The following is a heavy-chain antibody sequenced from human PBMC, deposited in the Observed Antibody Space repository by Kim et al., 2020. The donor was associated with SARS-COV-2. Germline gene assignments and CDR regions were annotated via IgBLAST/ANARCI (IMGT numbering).Heavy chain of an antibody. D-gene: IGHD6-19*01. J-gene: IGHJ4*02. CDR1: GGSISSYY. CDR2: IYYSGST. CDR3: AGPYSSGSFDY. Sequence: SENLSLTCTVSGGSISSYYWSWIRQPPGKGLEWIGYIYYSGSTNYNPSLKSRVTISVDTSKNQFSLKLSSVTAADTAVYYCAGPYSSGSFDYWGQGTLVT. V-gene: IGHV4-59*08.